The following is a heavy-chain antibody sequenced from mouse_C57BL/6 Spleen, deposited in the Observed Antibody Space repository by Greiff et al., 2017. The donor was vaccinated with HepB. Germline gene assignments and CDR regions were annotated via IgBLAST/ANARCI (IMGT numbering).Heavy chain of an antibody. Sequence: QVQLQQSGAELVKPGASVKLSCKASGYTFTSYWMHWVKQRPGQGLEWIGMIHPNSGSTNYNEKFKSKATLTVDKSSSTAYMQLSSLTSEDSAVYYCLLYYGSSYEYFDVWGTGTTVTVSS. CDR1: GYTFTSYW. CDR3: LLYYGSSYEYFDV. V-gene: IGHV1-64*01. CDR2: IHPNSGST. J-gene: IGHJ1*03. D-gene: IGHD1-1*01.